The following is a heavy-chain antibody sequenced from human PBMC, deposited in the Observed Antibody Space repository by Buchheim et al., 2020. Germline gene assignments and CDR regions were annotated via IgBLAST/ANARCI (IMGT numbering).Heavy chain of an antibody. Sequence: EVQLLESGGGLVQPGGSLRLSYAASGFPFSSYAMSWVRQAPGKGLEWVSSISGGGGGSYYADSVKGRFTISRDNSKNTRYLQMNGLRAEDTAVYYCAQDGGNCWGQGTL. CDR1: GFPFSSYA. V-gene: IGHV3-23*01. CDR2: ISGGGGGS. CDR3: AQDGGNC. J-gene: IGHJ4*02. D-gene: IGHD3-16*01.